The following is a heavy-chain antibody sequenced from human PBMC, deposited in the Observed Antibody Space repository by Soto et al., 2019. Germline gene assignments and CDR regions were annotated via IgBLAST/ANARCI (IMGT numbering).Heavy chain of an antibody. CDR3: AKDGFTIFGVVTAYGMDV. CDR2: ISESGDIT. CDR1: GFTIAAHA. Sequence: QPGGSLRLSCAASGFTIAAHAMTWVRQAPGKGLEWVSSISESGDITFYAESVRGRFTISRDNSKNTLYLQMNSLRAEDTAVYYCAKDGFTIFGVVTAYGMDVWGQGTTVPVSS. D-gene: IGHD3-3*01. J-gene: IGHJ6*02. V-gene: IGHV3-23*01.